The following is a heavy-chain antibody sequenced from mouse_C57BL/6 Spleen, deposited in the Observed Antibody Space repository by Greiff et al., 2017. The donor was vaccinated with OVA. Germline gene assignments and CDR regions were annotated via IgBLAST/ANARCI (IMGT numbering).Heavy chain of an antibody. Sequence: EVQGVESGGGLVKPGGSLKLSCAASGFTFSSYAMSWVRQTPEKRLEWVATISDGGSYTYYPDNVKGRFTISRDNAKNNLYLQMSHLKSEDTAMYYCARVDGTYYFDYWGQGTTLTVSS. CDR2: ISDGGSYT. D-gene: IGHD2-3*01. V-gene: IGHV5-4*01. J-gene: IGHJ2*01. CDR3: ARVDGTYYFDY. CDR1: GFTFSSYA.